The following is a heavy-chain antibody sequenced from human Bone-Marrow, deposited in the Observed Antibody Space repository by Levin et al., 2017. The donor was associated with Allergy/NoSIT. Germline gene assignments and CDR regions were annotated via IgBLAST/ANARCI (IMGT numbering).Heavy chain of an antibody. Sequence: PGGSLRLSCAASRFTFRSYAMSWVRQAPGKGLEWVSAISGSGANTYYADSVKGRFTISRDNSKNTLSLHMNSLRVEDTAVYYCARARALSGCSVFDYWGDGSVLTVSS. V-gene: IGHV3-23*01. D-gene: IGHD3-3*01. CDR3: ARARALSGCSVFDY. J-gene: IGHJ4*01. CDR2: ISGSGANT. CDR1: RFTFRSYA.